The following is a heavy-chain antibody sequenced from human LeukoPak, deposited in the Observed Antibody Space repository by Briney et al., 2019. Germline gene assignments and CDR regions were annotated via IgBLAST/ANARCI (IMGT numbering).Heavy chain of an antibody. CDR2: IKQDGSEK. CDR1: GFTFDDYA. Sequence: PGRSLRLSCAASGFTFDDYAMHWVRQAPGKGLEWVANIKQDGSEKYYVDSVKGRFTMSRDNAKNSLYLQMNSLRAEDTAVYYCARVPRAMVRGLISSFIGMDVWGQGTTVTVSS. D-gene: IGHD3-10*01. V-gene: IGHV3-7*01. CDR3: ARVPRAMVRGLISSFIGMDV. J-gene: IGHJ6*02.